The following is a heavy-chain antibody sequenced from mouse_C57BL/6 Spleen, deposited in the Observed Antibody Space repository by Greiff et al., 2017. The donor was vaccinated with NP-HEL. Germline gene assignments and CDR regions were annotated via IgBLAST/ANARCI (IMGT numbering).Heavy chain of an antibody. CDR1: GYAFSSYW. V-gene: IGHV1-80*01. J-gene: IGHJ2*01. D-gene: IGHD2-5*01. Sequence: VQLQQSGAELVKPGASVKISCKASGYAFSSYWMNWVKQRPGKGLEWIGQIYPGDGDTNYNGKFKGKATLTADKSSSTAYMQLSSLTSEDSAVYFCARDSNHNYFDYWGQGTTLTVSS. CDR3: ARDSNHNYFDY. CDR2: IYPGDGDT.